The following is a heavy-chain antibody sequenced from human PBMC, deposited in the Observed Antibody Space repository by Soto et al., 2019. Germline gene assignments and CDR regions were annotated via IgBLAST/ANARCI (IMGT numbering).Heavy chain of an antibody. D-gene: IGHD6-19*01. J-gene: IGHJ4*02. CDR1: GFTFSSYG. V-gene: IGHV3-30*18. CDR3: AKAEIAVAGPSYFDY. CDR2: ISYDGSNK. Sequence: LRLSCAASGFTFSSYGMHWVRQAPCKGLEWVAVISYDGSNKYYADSVKGRFTISRDNSKNTLYLQMNSLRAEDTAVYYCAKAEIAVAGPSYFDYWGQGTLVTVSS.